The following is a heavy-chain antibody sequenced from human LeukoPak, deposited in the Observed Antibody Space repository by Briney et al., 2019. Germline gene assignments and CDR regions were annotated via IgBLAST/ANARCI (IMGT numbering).Heavy chain of an antibody. V-gene: IGHV3-7*01. Sequence: PGGSLRLSCAASGFTFSSYWMSWVRQAPGKGLEWVANIKQDGSEKYYVDSVKGRFTISRDNAKNSLYLQMNSLRAEDTAVCYCARDRTYDSSGLFDYWGQGTLVTVSS. CDR3: ARDRTYDSSGLFDY. CDR2: IKQDGSEK. D-gene: IGHD3-22*01. CDR1: GFTFSSYW. J-gene: IGHJ4*02.